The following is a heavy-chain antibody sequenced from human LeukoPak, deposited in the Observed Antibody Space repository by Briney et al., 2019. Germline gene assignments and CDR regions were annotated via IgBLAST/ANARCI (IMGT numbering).Heavy chain of an antibody. Sequence: ASVKVSCKASGYTFTSYGTSWVRQAPGQGLEWMGWISAYNGNTNYAQKLQGRVTMTTDTSTSTAYMELRSLRSDDTAVYYCARGREAVAGSIKYYYGMDVWGQGTTVTVSS. D-gene: IGHD6-19*01. CDR3: ARGREAVAGSIKYYYGMDV. CDR2: ISAYNGNT. V-gene: IGHV1-18*01. CDR1: GYTFTSYG. J-gene: IGHJ6*02.